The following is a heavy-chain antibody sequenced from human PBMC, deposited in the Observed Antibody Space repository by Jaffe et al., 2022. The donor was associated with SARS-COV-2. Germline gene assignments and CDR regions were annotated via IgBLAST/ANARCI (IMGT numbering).Heavy chain of an antibody. J-gene: IGHJ4*02. CDR1: GFTVSSNY. V-gene: IGHV3-66*02. Sequence: EVQLVESGGGLVQPGGSLRLSCAASGFTVSSNYMSWVRQAPGKGLEWVSVIYSGGSTYYADSVKGRFTISRDNSKNTLYLQMNSLRAEDTAVYYCATRINTYYDFWSGYPPRIPVDYWGQGTLVTVSS. CDR3: ATRINTYYDFWSGYPPRIPVDY. D-gene: IGHD3-3*01. CDR2: IYSGGST.